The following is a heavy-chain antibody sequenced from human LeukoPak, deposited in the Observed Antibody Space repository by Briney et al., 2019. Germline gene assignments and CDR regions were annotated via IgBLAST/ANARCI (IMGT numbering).Heavy chain of an antibody. V-gene: IGHV3-7*03. CDR2: IKQGGSEK. J-gene: IGHJ4*02. CDR3: ARVGSGWYFDY. Sequence: GGSLRLSCAASGFTFSSYWMSWVRQAPGKGLEWVANIKQGGSEKYYVDSVKGRFTISRDNAKNSLYLQMNSLRAEDTAVYYCARVGSGWYFDYWGQGTLVTVSS. D-gene: IGHD6-19*01. CDR1: GFTFSSYW.